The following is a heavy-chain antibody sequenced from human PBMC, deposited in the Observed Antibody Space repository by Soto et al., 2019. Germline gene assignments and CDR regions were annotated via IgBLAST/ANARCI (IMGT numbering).Heavy chain of an antibody. V-gene: IGHV4-39*01. CDR3: PRQVGRGCSGGCCRNNGGRIGP. CDR2: IYYSGST. CDR1: GGSISSSSYY. D-gene: IGHD2-15*01. J-gene: IGHJ5*02. Sequence: QLQLQESGPGLVKPSETLSLTCTVSGGSISSSSYYWGWIRQPPGKGLEWIGSIYYSGSTYYNPAHRTRVPVSVDTSKIQFPLELSSVTAADTAVYYCPRQVGRGCSGGCCRNNGGRIGPWGQGTLGPGSS.